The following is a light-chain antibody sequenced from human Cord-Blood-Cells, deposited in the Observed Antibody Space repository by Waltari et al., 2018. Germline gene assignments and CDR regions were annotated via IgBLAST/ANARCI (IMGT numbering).Light chain of an antibody. CDR1: SLAVGGYNY. V-gene: IGLV2-14*01. J-gene: IGLJ2*01. Sequence: QSALTQPASVSGSPGQSITISCTGTSLAVGGYNYVPWYQQHPGKAPKLMIYDVSNRPSGVSNRFSGSKSGNTASLTISGLQAEDEADYYCSSYTSSSTLVFGGGTKLTVL. CDR2: DVS. CDR3: SSYTSSSTLV.